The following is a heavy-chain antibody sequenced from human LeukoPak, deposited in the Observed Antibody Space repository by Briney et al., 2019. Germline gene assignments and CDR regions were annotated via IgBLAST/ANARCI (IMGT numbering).Heavy chain of an antibody. D-gene: IGHD3-22*01. Sequence: GGSLRLSCAASGFTFSSYWMHWVRQAPGKGLVWVSRINSDGSSISYADSVKGRFTISRDNAKNTLYLQMNSLRAEDTAVYYCASSNYYYDSSGYYYHWFDPWGQGTLVTVSS. CDR1: GFTFSSYW. V-gene: IGHV3-74*01. CDR2: INSDGSSI. J-gene: IGHJ5*02. CDR3: ASSNYYYDSSGYYYHWFDP.